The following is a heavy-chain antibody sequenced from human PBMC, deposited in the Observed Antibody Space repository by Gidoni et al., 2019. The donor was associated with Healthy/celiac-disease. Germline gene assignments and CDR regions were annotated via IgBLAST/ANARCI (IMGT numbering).Heavy chain of an antibody. CDR2: INHSGST. J-gene: IGHJ4*02. D-gene: IGHD6-13*01. CDR1: GGSFSGYY. V-gene: IGHV4-34*01. CDR3: ARRSRGEQQLEKRYFDY. Sequence: QVQLQQWGAGLLKPSETLSLTCAVYGGSFSGYYWSWIRQPPGKGLEWIGEINHSGSTNYNPSLKSRVTISVDTSKNQFSLKLSSVTAADTAVYDCARRSRGEQQLEKRYFDYWGQGTLVTVSS.